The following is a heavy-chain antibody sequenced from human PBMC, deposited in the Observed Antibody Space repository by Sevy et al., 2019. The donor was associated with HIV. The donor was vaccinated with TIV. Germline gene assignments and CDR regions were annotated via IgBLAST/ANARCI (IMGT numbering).Heavy chain of an antibody. CDR3: ARGRYSSGWFDAFDI. Sequence: SETLSLTCTVSGGSISSYYWSWIRQPAGKGLEWIGRIYSSGSTNYNPSLKSRVTMSVDTSKNHFSLKLSSVTAADTAVYDCARGRYSSGWFDAFDIWGQGTMVTVSS. V-gene: IGHV4-4*07. D-gene: IGHD6-19*01. CDR1: GGSISSYY. CDR2: IYSSGST. J-gene: IGHJ3*02.